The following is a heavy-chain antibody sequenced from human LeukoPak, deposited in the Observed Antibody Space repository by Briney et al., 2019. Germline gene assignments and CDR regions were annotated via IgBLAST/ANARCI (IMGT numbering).Heavy chain of an antibody. CDR1: GCSFSSYT. D-gene: IGHD3-22*01. CDR3: ARARAYYDSSGYYYDFDY. CDR2: IIPIFGTA. Sequence: SVNLSCKASGCSFSSYTISWVRQAPGQGLEWMGGIIPIFGTANYAQKFPGRVTITADESTSTAYMELSSLRSEDTAVYYCARARAYYDSSGYYYDFDYWGQATLVTVSS. V-gene: IGHV1-69*13. J-gene: IGHJ4*02.